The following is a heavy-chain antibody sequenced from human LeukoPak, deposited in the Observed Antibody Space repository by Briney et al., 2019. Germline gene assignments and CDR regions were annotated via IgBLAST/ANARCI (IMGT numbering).Heavy chain of an antibody. CDR2: MKQDGSDK. D-gene: IGHD6-19*01. Sequence: PGGSLRLSCAASGFTFSSYWMSWVRQAPGKGLEWVANMKQDGSDKYYVDSVKGRFTISRDNAKNSLYLQMNSLRAEDTAVYYCARDNRIAVAGTQMYYYYYYMDVWGKGTTVTVSS. V-gene: IGHV3-7*01. CDR3: ARDNRIAVAGTQMYYYYYYMDV. J-gene: IGHJ6*03. CDR1: GFTFSSYW.